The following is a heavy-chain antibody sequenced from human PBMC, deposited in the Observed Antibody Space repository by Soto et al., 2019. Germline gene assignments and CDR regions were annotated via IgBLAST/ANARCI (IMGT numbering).Heavy chain of an antibody. CDR2: ISPSGTYT. D-gene: IGHD3-16*01. CDR1: GFTFSDYY. Sequence: PVGSLRLSCATSGFTFSDYYMSWIRQAPGKGLEWLSSISPSGTYTDYADSVKGRFTLSRDNAKNSLYLQMNSLRAEDTAVFYCARAMGGGYFDYWGQGTLVTVSS. J-gene: IGHJ4*02. CDR3: ARAMGGGYFDY. V-gene: IGHV3-11*06.